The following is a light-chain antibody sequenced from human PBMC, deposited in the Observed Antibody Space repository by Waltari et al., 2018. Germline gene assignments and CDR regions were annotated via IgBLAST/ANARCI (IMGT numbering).Light chain of an antibody. CDR3: QQRSNWPRT. J-gene: IGKJ2*01. CDR2: DVF. CDR1: QSIGSF. Sequence: EIVLTQSPATLSLSPGERATLSCRASQSIGSFLAWYQQKVGQAPRLLIYDVFNRAPGVPARFSGSGSGTDFTLTISSLEPEDFVVYFCQQRSNWPRTFGQGTKLEIK. V-gene: IGKV3-11*01.